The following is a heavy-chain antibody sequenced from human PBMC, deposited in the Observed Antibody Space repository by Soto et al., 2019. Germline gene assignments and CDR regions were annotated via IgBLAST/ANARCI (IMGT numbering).Heavy chain of an antibody. CDR1: GGSFSGYY. Sequence: QVQLQQWGAGLLKPSETLSLTCAVYGGSFSGYYWSWIRQPPGKGLEWIGEINHSGSTNYNPSLKGRVTISVATSKNQFSLKLSSVTAADTAVYYCARGRARYCSSTRCYGWRLNWFDPWGQGTLVTVSS. V-gene: IGHV4-34*01. CDR3: ARGRARYCSSTRCYGWRLNWFDP. CDR2: INHSGST. J-gene: IGHJ5*02. D-gene: IGHD2-2*01.